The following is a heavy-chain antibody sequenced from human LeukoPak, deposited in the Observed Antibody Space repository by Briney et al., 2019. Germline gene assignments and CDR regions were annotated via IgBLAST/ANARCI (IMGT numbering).Heavy chain of an antibody. D-gene: IGHD4-17*01. CDR2: ISGSGGST. Sequence: PGGSLRLSCAASGFTFNSYGMSWVRQTPVKGLEWVSVISGSGGSTYYADSVKGRFTISRVNSKNTLYLQMNSLRAEDTAVYYCAKENYGDSTGGRFQHWGRGTLVTVSS. CDR1: GFTFNSYG. CDR3: AKENYGDSTGGRFQH. J-gene: IGHJ1*01. V-gene: IGHV3-23*01.